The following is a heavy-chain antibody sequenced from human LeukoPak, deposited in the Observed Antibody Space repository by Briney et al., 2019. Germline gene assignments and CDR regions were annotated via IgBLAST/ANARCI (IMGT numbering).Heavy chain of an antibody. Sequence: PGGSLRLSCAPSGFTVSSNYMSWVRQAPGKGLEWVSVIYSGGSTYYADSVKGQFTISRDNSKNTLYLQMNSLRAEDTAVYYCAREGPSLYYFDYWGQGTLVTVS. J-gene: IGHJ4*02. V-gene: IGHV3-66*02. CDR1: GFTVSSNY. CDR2: IYSGGST. CDR3: AREGPSLYYFDY.